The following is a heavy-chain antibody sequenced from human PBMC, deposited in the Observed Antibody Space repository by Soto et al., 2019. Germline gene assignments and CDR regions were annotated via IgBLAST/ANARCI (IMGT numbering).Heavy chain of an antibody. Sequence: SGPTLVNPTETLTLTCSFSGFSLSTSGIRVSWIRQPPGKALEWLARIDWDDDKFYTTSLKTRLTISKDTSQNQVVLTVTNMDPLDTGTYYCARKYCLTTTCYPHSDYWGKGTRVTVTS. D-gene: IGHD2-15*01. J-gene: IGHJ4*02. V-gene: IGHV2-70*04. CDR2: IDWDDDK. CDR1: GFSLSTSGIR. CDR3: ARKYCLTTTCYPHSDY.